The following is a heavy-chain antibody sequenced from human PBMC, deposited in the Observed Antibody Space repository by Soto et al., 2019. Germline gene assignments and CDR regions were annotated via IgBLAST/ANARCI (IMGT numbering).Heavy chain of an antibody. D-gene: IGHD3-22*01. Sequence: GGSRRLPCAASVFTFSSYAMSWFRQAPGKGLEWVSAISGSGGSTYYADSVNGRFTISRDNSKNTLYMQMNSLRAEHTAVYYCAKRGSRGYWGQGTLVTVSS. V-gene: IGHV3-23*01. CDR3: AKRGSRGY. CDR1: VFTFSSYA. CDR2: ISGSGGST. J-gene: IGHJ4*02.